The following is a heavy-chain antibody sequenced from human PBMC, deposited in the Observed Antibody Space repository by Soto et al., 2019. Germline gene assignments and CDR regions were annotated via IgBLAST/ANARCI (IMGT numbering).Heavy chain of an antibody. D-gene: IGHD5-18*01. CDR2: ISAYNGNT. CDR1: GYTFTSYG. CDR3: ARDGRIQLWVRALDY. J-gene: IGHJ4*02. Sequence: QVQLVQSGAEVKKPGASVKVSCKASGYTFTSYGISWVRQAPGQGLEWMGWISAYNGNTNYAQKLQGRVTMTTDTSTSTDYMELRSLRSDDTAVYYCARDGRIQLWVRALDYWGQGTLVTVSS. V-gene: IGHV1-18*01.